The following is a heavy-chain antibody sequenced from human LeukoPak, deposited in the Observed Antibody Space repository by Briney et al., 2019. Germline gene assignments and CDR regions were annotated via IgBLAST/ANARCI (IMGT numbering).Heavy chain of an antibody. J-gene: IGHJ4*02. CDR2: INHSGST. Sequence: PSETLSLTCAVYGGSFSGYYWSWIRQPPGKGLEWIGEINHSGSTNYNPSLESRVTISVDTSKNQFSLKLSSVTAADTAVYYCARGSRIAVAGRFDYWGQGTLATVSS. V-gene: IGHV4-34*01. CDR3: ARGSRIAVAGRFDY. CDR1: GGSFSGYY. D-gene: IGHD6-19*01.